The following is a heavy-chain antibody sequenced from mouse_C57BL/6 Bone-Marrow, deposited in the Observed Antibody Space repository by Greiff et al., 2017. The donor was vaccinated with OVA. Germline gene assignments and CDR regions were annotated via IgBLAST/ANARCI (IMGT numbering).Heavy chain of an antibody. D-gene: IGHD1-1*01. Sequence: VQLKESGPELVKPGASVKISCTASGYSFTDYNMNWVKQSHGTSLEWIGVINPNYGTTSYNQKFKGKATLTVDQASSTAYMQHTSLTSEDSAVYYCARRGIYYYGSSLYDYAMDYWGQGTAVTVSS. CDR3: ARRGIYYYGSSLYDYAMDY. CDR2: INPNYGTT. CDR1: GYSFTDYN. V-gene: IGHV1-39*01. J-gene: IGHJ4*01.